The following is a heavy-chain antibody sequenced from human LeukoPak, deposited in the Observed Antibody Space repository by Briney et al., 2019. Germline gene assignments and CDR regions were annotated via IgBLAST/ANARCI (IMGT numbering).Heavy chain of an antibody. CDR2: MNPNSGNT. J-gene: IGHJ1*01. D-gene: IGHD3-22*01. Sequence: ASGKVSCKASGYTFASYDINWVRQATGQGLEWMGWMNPNSGNTGYAQKFQGRVTMTRNTSTSTAYMELSSLRSEDTAVYYCARRQEGYDSSGYQKPRAEYFQHWGQGTLVTVSS. CDR1: GYTFASYD. V-gene: IGHV1-8*01. CDR3: ARRQEGYDSSGYQKPRAEYFQH.